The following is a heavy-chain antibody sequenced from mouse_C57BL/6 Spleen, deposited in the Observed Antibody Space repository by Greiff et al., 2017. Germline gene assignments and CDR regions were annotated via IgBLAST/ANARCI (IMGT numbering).Heavy chain of an antibody. Sequence: VQLQQSGAELARPGASVKLSCKASGYTFTSYGISWVKQRTGQGLEWIGEIYPRSGNTYYNEKFKGKATLTADTSSSTAYMGLRSLTSEDSAVYFSANKDRKHDSPYYYAMDYRGQGASVTVAS. CDR2: IYPRSGNT. D-gene: IGHD2-4*01. J-gene: IGHJ4*01. CDR1: GYTFTSYG. CDR3: ANKDRKHDSPYYYAMDY. V-gene: IGHV1-81*01.